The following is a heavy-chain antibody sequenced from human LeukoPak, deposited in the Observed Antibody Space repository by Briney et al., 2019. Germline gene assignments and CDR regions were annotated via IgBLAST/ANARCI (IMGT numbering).Heavy chain of an antibody. Sequence: GGSLRLSCAASGFTFSSYAMHWVRQAPGKGLEWVAVISYDETNKYYADSVKGRFTISRDNSKNTLFLQMNSPRAEDTAVYYCANTVGVTSFLAYWGQGTLVTVSS. J-gene: IGHJ4*02. CDR2: ISYDETNK. CDR3: ANTVGVTSFLAY. D-gene: IGHD3-3*01. CDR1: GFTFSSYA. V-gene: IGHV3-30*04.